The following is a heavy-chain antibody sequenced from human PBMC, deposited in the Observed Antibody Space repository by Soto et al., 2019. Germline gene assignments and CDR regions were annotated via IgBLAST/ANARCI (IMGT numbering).Heavy chain of an antibody. CDR1: VDGLANKS. Sequence: GVPVKARSKEPVDGLANKSRHWVQQAPGQGLEWMGIINPSGGSTSYAQKFQGRVTMTRDTSTSTVYMELSSLRSEDTAVYYCARVRRSSSYYYGYRGQGTPVTVSS. J-gene: IGHJ4*02. D-gene: IGHD3-22*01. CDR3: ARVRRSSSYYYGY. V-gene: IGHV1-46*01. CDR2: INPSGGST.